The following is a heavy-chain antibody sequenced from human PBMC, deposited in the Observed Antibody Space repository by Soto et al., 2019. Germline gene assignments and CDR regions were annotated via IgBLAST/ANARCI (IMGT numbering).Heavy chain of an antibody. J-gene: IGHJ4*02. CDR1: GFTFSSYS. V-gene: IGHV3-48*01. D-gene: IGHD3-16*01. CDR3: VRDAGPLGY. CDR2: ITSGSSTI. Sequence: GGSLRLSCVVSGFTFSSYSMDWVRQAPGKGLEWVSYITSGSSTIHYADSVKGRFTISRDNAKNSVFLQMNSLRVEDTAVYYCVRDAGPLGYWGQGTLVPVSS.